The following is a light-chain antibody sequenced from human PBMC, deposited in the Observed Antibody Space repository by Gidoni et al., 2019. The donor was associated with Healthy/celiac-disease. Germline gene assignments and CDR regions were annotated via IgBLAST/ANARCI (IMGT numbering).Light chain of an antibody. V-gene: IGKV3-20*01. J-gene: IGKJ2*01. CDR3: QQYGSSP. Sequence: EIVLTQSPGTLSLSPGESATLSCRASQSVSSSYLAWYQQKPGQAPRLLIYGASSRATGIPDRFSGSGPGTDFTLTISRLEPEDFAVDYWQQYGSSPFGQGTKLEIK. CDR1: QSVSSSY. CDR2: GAS.